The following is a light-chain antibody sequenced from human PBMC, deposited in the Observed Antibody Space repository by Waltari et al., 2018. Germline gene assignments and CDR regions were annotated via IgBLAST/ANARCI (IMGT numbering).Light chain of an antibody. Sequence: QSALTQPASVSGSPGQSITISCTGTRRDIGGYDYVSWYQQHPGTAPKLIIYDVNKRPSGVSNRFSGSKSGNTASLTISGLQTDDEADYYCSSYTSSNTFLFGTGTKVTVL. CDR3: SSYTSSNTFL. CDR1: RRDIGGYDY. V-gene: IGLV2-14*03. J-gene: IGLJ1*01. CDR2: DVN.